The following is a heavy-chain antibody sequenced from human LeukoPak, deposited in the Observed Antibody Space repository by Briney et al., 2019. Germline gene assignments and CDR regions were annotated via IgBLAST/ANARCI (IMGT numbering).Heavy chain of an antibody. Sequence: PGGSLRLSCAASGFTFSSYSMNWVRQAPGKGLEWVSSISSSSSYIYYADSVKGRFTISRDNAKTSLYLQMNSLRAKDTAVYYCARDSTLWFGELDLWGQGTLVTVSS. CDR1: GFTFSSYS. D-gene: IGHD3-10*01. V-gene: IGHV3-21*01. CDR2: ISSSSSYI. CDR3: ARDSTLWFGELDL. J-gene: IGHJ5*02.